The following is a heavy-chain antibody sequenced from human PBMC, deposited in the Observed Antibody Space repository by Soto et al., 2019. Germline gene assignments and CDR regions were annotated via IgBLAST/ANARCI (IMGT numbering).Heavy chain of an antibody. J-gene: IGHJ5*02. V-gene: IGHV4-61*01. CDR1: GGSVSSGSYY. CDR2: IYYSGST. D-gene: IGHD2-2*01. Sequence: QVQLQESGPGLVKPSETLSLTCTVSGGSVSSGSYYWSWIRQPPGKGLEWIGYIYYSGSTNYNPSLKSRVTIAVDTSQTQFSLKLSSVTAADTAVYYCARAVLVPAAIGWFDPWGQGTLVTVSS. CDR3: ARAVLVPAAIGWFDP.